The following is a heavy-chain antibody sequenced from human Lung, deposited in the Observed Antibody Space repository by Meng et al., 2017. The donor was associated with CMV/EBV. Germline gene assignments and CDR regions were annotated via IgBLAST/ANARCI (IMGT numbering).Heavy chain of an antibody. CDR2: IYYSGST. CDR3: ARDLYCSSTSCYLEYYYYGMDV. CDR1: GGSISSSSYY. D-gene: IGHD2-2*01. Sequence: GSLRLSCTVSGGSISSSSYYWGWIRQPPGKGLEWIGSIYYSGSTYYNPSLKSRVTISVDTSKNQFSLKLSSVTAADTAVYYCARDLYCSSTSCYLEYYYYGMDVWGQGTTVTGSS. J-gene: IGHJ6*02. V-gene: IGHV4-39*07.